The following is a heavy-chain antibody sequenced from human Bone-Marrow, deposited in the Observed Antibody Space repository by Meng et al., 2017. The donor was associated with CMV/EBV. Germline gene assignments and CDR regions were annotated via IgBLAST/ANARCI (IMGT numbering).Heavy chain of an antibody. Sequence: GESLKISCAASGFTVSSNYMSWVRQAPGKGLEWVSVIYSGGSTYYADSVKGRFTISRDNSKNTLYLQMNSLRAEDTAVYYCARDGSTQYQLLPLDYWGQGTLVTVSS. CDR2: IYSGGST. CDR1: GFTVSSNY. D-gene: IGHD2-2*01. J-gene: IGHJ4*02. CDR3: ARDGSTQYQLLPLDY. V-gene: IGHV3-53*05.